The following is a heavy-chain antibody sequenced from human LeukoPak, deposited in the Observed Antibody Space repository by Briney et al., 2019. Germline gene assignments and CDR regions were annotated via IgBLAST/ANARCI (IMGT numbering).Heavy chain of an antibody. J-gene: IGHJ3*02. CDR3: ATSGSYSYAFDI. D-gene: IGHD1-26*01. CDR2: IGSSSSYI. Sequence: GGSLRLSCAASGFTFSDSYMTWIRQAPGKGLEWVSSIGSSSSYIYYADSVKGRFTISRDNSKNTLYLQMNSLRAEDTAVYYCATSGSYSYAFDIWGQGTMVTVSS. V-gene: IGHV3-11*03. CDR1: GFTFSDSY.